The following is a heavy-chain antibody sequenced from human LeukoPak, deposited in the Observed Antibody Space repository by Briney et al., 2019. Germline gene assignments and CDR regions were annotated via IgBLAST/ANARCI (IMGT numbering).Heavy chain of an antibody. Sequence: GASVKASCKASGYSFTGHYMHWVRQAPGQGREWMGWINPNSGGTNYAQKFQGRVTMTRDTSISTAYMELSRLRSDDTAVYYCARVYGDRAFDIWGQGTMVTVSS. D-gene: IGHD7-27*01. V-gene: IGHV1-2*02. CDR3: ARVYGDRAFDI. CDR2: INPNSGGT. CDR1: GYSFTGHY. J-gene: IGHJ3*02.